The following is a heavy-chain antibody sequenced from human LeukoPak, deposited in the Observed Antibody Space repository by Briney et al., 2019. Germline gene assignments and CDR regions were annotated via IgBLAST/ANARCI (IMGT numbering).Heavy chain of an antibody. J-gene: IGHJ5*01. D-gene: IGHD3-3*01. V-gene: IGHV1-69*01. CDR1: GGTFSSYA. CDR2: IIPIFGTA. CDR3: ARDHRPRYYDFWSGYYTWFDY. Sequence: VASVTVSCKASGGTFSSYAISWVRQAPGQGLEWMGGIIPIFGTANYAQKFQGRVTITADESTSTAYMELSSLRSEDTAVYYCARDHRPRYYDFWSGYYTWFDYWGQGTLVTVSS.